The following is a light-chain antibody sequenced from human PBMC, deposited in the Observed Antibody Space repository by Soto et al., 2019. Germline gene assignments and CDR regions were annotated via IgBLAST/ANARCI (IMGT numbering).Light chain of an antibody. J-gene: IGKJ5*01. CDR1: QSISSY. V-gene: IGKV1-33*01. CDR3: QQYYNLPIT. CDR2: GAS. Sequence: IQMNQSPSSLSASIGDRVTITCRASQSISSYLNWYQQKPGKAPKLLIYGASNLETGVPSRFSGSGSATDFTVTISSLQPEDFATYSCQQYYNLPITFGQGTRLEIK.